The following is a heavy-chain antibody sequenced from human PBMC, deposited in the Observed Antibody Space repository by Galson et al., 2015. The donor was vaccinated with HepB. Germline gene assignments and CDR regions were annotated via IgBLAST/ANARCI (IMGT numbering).Heavy chain of an antibody. CDR1: GYSFTSYW. CDR2: IYPGDSDT. CDR3: ARGVVPAAISGNYYYYYMDV. V-gene: IGHV5-51*03. D-gene: IGHD2-2*01. J-gene: IGHJ6*03. Sequence: QSGAEVKKPGESLKISCKGSGYSFTSYWIGWVRQMPGKGLEWMGIIYPGDSDTRYSPSFQGQVTISADRSISTAYLQWSSLKASDIAMYYCARGVVPAAISGNYYYYYMDVWGKGTTVTVSS.